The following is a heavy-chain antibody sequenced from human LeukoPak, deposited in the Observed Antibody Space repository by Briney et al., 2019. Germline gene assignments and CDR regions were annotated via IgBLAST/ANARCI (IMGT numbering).Heavy chain of an antibody. CDR2: ISGSGGST. CDR3: ARDLYDSSDYNVWFDY. Sequence: SGGSLRLSCAASGFTFSSYAMSWVRQAPGKGLEWVSAISGSGGSTYYADSVKGRFTISRDNSKNTLYLQMNSLRAEDTAVYYCARDLYDSSDYNVWFDYWGQGTLVTVSS. D-gene: IGHD3-22*01. J-gene: IGHJ4*02. CDR1: GFTFSSYA. V-gene: IGHV3-23*01.